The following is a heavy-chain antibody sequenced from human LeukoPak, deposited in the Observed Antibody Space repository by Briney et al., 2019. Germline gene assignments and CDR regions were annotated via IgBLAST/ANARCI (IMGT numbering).Heavy chain of an antibody. CDR2: ISSSGSTI. CDR1: GFTFSSYE. J-gene: IGHJ5*02. CDR3: ARGQRRVVQAAIKFSWFDP. Sequence: GGSLRLSCAASGFTFSSYEMNWVRQAPGKGLEWVSYISSSGSTIYYADSVKGRFTISRDNAKNSLYLQMNSLRAEDTAVYYCARGQRRVVQAAIKFSWFDPWGQGTLVTVSS. V-gene: IGHV3-48*03. D-gene: IGHD2-2*02.